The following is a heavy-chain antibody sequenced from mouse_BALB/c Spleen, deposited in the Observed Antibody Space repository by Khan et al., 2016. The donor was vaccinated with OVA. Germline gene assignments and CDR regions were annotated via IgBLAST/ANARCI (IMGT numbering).Heavy chain of an antibody. D-gene: IGHD2-3*01. CDR1: GFTLSSFG. Sequence: EVQLQESGGGLVQPGGSRKLSCAASGFTLSSFGMHWVRQAPEKGLEWVAYISSDSNTINYADTVKGRFTISRDNSQNTLFLQMTSLRADDTAMYYCTRRRIYDGYYGGAMDYWGQGTSVTVSS. CDR3: TRRRIYDGYYGGAMDY. J-gene: IGHJ4*01. CDR2: ISSDSNTI. V-gene: IGHV5-17*02.